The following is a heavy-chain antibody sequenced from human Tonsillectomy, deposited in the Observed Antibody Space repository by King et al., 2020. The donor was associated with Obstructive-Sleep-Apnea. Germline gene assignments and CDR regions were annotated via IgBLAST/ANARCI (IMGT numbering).Heavy chain of an antibody. V-gene: IGHV5-51*01. CDR2: IYPGDSDT. Sequence: VQLVESGAEVKKPGESLNISCKGSGYSFTSYWIGWVRQMPGKGLEWMGIIYPGDSDTRYSPSFQGQVTISADKSINTAYLQWSSLKASDTAMYYCARGPSYHHWYFNLWGRGTLVTVSS. CDR1: GYSFTSYW. CDR3: ARGPSYHHWYFNL. J-gene: IGHJ2*01.